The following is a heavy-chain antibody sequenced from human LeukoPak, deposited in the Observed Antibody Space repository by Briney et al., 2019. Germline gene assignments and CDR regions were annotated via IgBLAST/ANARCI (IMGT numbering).Heavy chain of an antibody. CDR2: IRYDGSNK. Sequence: GGSLRLSCAASGFTFSSYGMHWVRQAPGKGLEWVAFIRYDGSNKYYADSVKGRFTISRDNSKNTLYLQMNSLRAEDTAVYYCARGMSAYSSSMDVWGKGTTVTISS. CDR3: ARGMSAYSSSMDV. D-gene: IGHD6-13*01. CDR1: GFTFSSYG. V-gene: IGHV3-30*02. J-gene: IGHJ6*03.